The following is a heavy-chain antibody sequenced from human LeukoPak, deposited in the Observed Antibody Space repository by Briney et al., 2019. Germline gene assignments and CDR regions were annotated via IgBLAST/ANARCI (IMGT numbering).Heavy chain of an antibody. D-gene: IGHD6-13*01. J-gene: IGHJ5*02. CDR3: ARDEEAAGTRYFDP. V-gene: IGHV3-11*01. CDR1: GFTFSDYY. Sequence: GGSLRLSCTASGFTFSDYYVNWIRQAPGKGLEGVSYISPSGSTMQYADSVEGRFTISRDNAKNSLYLQMNSLRAGDTAVYYCARDEEAAGTRYFDPWGQGTLVTVSS. CDR2: ISPSGSTM.